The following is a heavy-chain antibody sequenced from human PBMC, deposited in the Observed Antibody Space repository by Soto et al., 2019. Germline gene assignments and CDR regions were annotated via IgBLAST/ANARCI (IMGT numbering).Heavy chain of an antibody. CDR3: ASSDRSGYSILEY. CDR1: GGTFSSYA. CDR2: ISAYNGNT. J-gene: IGHJ4*02. Sequence: ASVKVSCKASGGTFSSYAISWVRQAPGQGLEWMGWISAYNGNTNYAQKLQGRVTMTTDTSTSTAYMELRSLRSDDTAVYYCASSDRSGYSILEYWGQGTLVNVSS. V-gene: IGHV1-18*01. D-gene: IGHD3-22*01.